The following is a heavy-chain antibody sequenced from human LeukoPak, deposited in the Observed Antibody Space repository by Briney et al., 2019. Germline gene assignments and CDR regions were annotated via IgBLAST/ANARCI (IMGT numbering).Heavy chain of an antibody. J-gene: IGHJ6*03. D-gene: IGHD2-2*01. CDR3: AKGYDFYYYYYMDV. Sequence: GGSLRLSCAASGFTLSSYAMSWVRQAPGKGLEWVSAISGSGGSTYYADSVKGRFTISRDNSKNTLYLQMNSLRAEDTAVYYCAKGYDFYYYYYMDVWGKGTTVTVSS. CDR1: GFTLSSYA. V-gene: IGHV3-23*01. CDR2: ISGSGGST.